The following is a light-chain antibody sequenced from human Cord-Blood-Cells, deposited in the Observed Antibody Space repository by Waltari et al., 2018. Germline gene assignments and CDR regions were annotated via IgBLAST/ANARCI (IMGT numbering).Light chain of an antibody. CDR2: VAS. V-gene: IGKV1-9*01. CDR1: QGISSY. CDR3: QQLNSYAWT. J-gene: IGKJ1*01. Sequence: DIQLTQSPSFLSASVGDRVTITCRASQGISSYLAWYQQKPGKAPKLLLYVASTLQSGVPSRFSGSGSGTEFTLTISSLQPEDFATYYCQQLNSYAWTFGQGTKVEIK.